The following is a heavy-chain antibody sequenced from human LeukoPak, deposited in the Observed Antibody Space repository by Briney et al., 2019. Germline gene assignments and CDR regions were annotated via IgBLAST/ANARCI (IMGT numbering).Heavy chain of an antibody. V-gene: IGHV4-61*02. CDR1: GGSISSGSYH. CDR3: ASGYQYIFDY. CDR2: IYTSGST. D-gene: IGHD3-22*01. Sequence: PSETLSLTCTVSGGSISSGSYHWSWIRQPAGKGLEWIGRIYTSGSTNYNPSLKSRVTISVDTSKNQSSLKLSSVTAADTAVYYCASGYQYIFDYWGQGTLVTVSS. J-gene: IGHJ4*02.